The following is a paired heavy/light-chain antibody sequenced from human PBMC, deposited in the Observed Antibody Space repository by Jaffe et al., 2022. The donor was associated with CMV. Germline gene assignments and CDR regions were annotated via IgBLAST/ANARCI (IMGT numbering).Heavy chain of an antibody. CDR3: ARKNGGGLGWFDP. D-gene: IGHD3-16*01. Sequence: QVQLVQSGAEVKRPGASVKLSCKAAGYTFIGYDINWVRQATGQGLEWMGWMNIPSGNAGSAERFKGRVSMTRNTSINTAYLELSSLTSEDTAVYYCARKNGGGLGWFDPWGQGTQVTVSS. V-gene: IGHV1-8*01. CDR2: MNIPSGNA. CDR1: GYTFIGYD. J-gene: IGHJ5*02.
Light chain of an antibody. J-gene: IGKJ1*01. CDR2: DAS. V-gene: IGKV3-20*01. Sequence: ENVLTQSPGTLSLSPGERVTLSCRASQTINYNLLAWYQQKPGRAPRLLIYDASSRATGIPDRFSGSGSGTDFTLTINRLEPEDSAVYWCQQYGSSPRTFGQGTKVEIK. CDR1: QTINYNL. CDR3: QQYGSSPRT.